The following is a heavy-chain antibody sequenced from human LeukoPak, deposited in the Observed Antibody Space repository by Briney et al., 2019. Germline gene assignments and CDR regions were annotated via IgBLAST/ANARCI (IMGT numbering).Heavy chain of an antibody. V-gene: IGHV3-23*01. CDR3: AIHDSSGWYFL. Sequence: GGSLRLSCAGSGFTFSNYAMSWVRQAPGKGLEWVSSITGSGDSTYYADSVKGRFTISRDNSKSALYLQMNSLRAEDTAVYHCAIHDSSGWYFLWGQGTLASVSS. CDR1: GFTFSNYA. D-gene: IGHD6-19*01. J-gene: IGHJ4*02. CDR2: ITGSGDST.